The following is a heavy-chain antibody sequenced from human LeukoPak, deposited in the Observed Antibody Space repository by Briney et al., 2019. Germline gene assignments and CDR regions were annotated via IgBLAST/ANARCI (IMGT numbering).Heavy chain of an antibody. CDR1: GYSFSTYW. D-gene: IGHD3-10*01. V-gene: IGHV5-51*01. J-gene: IGHJ4*02. CDR2: IYPGDSDT. CDR3: ARQSRDGSKTRGYYFDH. Sequence: GESLKISCKSSGYSFSTYWIGWVRQMPGKGLQWMGIIYPGDSDTRYSPSFQGQVIISADKSISTVYLQWSSLKASDTAMYYCARQSRDGSKTRGYYFDHWGQGTLVTVSP.